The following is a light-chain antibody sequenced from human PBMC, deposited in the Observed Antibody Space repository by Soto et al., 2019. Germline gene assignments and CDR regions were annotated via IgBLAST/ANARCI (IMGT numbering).Light chain of an antibody. V-gene: IGKV3-20*01. Sequence: EISLTQPPDTITLSPGERATLSCRASQSVSSSYLAWYQQKPGQAPRLLIYDASSRATGIPDRFSGGGSGTDFTLTISLLEPEDGTGYNCQQFSCYPLTFGGVT. CDR3: QQFSCYPLT. CDR1: QSVSSSY. J-gene: IGKJ4*01. CDR2: DAS.